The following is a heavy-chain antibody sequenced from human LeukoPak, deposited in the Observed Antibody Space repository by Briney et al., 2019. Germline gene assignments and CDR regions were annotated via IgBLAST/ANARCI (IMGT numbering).Heavy chain of an antibody. CDR2: ISGSGGST. CDR3: VKVLSLRGY. CDR1: GFTFSSYA. D-gene: IGHD4-17*01. V-gene: IGHV3-23*01. J-gene: IGHJ4*02. Sequence: GGSLRLSCAASGFTFSSYAMSWVRQAPGKGLEWVSAISGSGGSTYYADSVKGRFTISRDNSMNTLYLQINSLRAQDTAVYYCVKVLSLRGYWGQGPLATVS.